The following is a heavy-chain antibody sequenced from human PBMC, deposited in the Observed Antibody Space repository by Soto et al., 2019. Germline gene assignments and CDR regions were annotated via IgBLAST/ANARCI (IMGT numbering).Heavy chain of an antibody. D-gene: IGHD2-15*01. CDR3: ARGWYYFDV. V-gene: IGHV4-38-2*01. J-gene: IGHJ4*02. CDR2: IYYGGTT. CDR1: VEPMNGGYY. Sequence: SETLSLTCDVSVEPMNGGYYWGWIRQSPGKGLEWIGSIYYGGTTYYNPSLRRRLAISIDTSKYQFSLRLSSVTAADTALYYCARGWYYFDVWGQGILVTVSS.